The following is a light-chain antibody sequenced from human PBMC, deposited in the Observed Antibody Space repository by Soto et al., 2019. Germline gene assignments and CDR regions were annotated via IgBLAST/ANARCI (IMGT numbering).Light chain of an antibody. Sequence: QSVLTQPASVSGSPGQSITISCTGTSSDVGGYNYVSWYQQRPGKAPKLIIYDVINRPPGISNRFSGSKSGTTASLTISGLQAEDEANYYCNSFTSSSTLVFGGGTKRTVL. J-gene: IGLJ3*02. CDR2: DVI. V-gene: IGLV2-14*01. CDR1: SSDVGGYNY. CDR3: NSFTSSSTLV.